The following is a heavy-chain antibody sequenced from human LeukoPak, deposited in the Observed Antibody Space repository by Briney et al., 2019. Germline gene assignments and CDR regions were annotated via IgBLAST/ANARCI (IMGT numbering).Heavy chain of an antibody. Sequence: SETLSLTCTVSGGSISSSSYYWGWIRQPPGKGLEWIGSIYHSGSTYNNPSLKSRVTMSVDTSKNQFSLKLTSVTAADTAVYYCARAYSNWFDPWGQGTLVTVSS. J-gene: IGHJ5*02. CDR3: ARAYSNWFDP. CDR2: IYHSGST. CDR1: GGSISSSSYY. V-gene: IGHV4-39*07. D-gene: IGHD4-11*01.